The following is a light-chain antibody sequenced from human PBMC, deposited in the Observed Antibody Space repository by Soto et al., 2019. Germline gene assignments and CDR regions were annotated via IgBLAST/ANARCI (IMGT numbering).Light chain of an antibody. V-gene: IGKV3-15*01. J-gene: IGKJ2*01. CDR1: QSARSD. CDR3: KQYNDWPRT. CDR2: DVA. Sequence: EIVMTQSPATLSVSPGERATLSCRASQSARSDLVRYQKKPGQAPRLLIYDVAPRATGIPDRFSGSGSGTEFTLTIRNLQSEDCAIYYCKQYNDWPRTFRQGNKVEIK.